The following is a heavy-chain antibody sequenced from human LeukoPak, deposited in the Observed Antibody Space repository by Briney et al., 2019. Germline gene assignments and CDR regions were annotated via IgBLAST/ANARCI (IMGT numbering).Heavy chain of an antibody. CDR3: ARGGIAAAASRGYFQH. V-gene: IGHV1-46*01. Sequence: ASVKVSCKASGYTFTSYYMHWVRQAPGQGLEWMGIINPSGGSTSYAQKFQGRVTMTRDTSTSTVYMELSSLRSEDTAVYYCARGGIAAAASRGYFQHWGQGTLVTVSS. CDR1: GYTFTSYY. D-gene: IGHD6-13*01. J-gene: IGHJ1*01. CDR2: INPSGGST.